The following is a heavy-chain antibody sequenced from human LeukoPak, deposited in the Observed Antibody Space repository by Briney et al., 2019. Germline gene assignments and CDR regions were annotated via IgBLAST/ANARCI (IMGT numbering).Heavy chain of an antibody. CDR3: AKVQGASYRTPFDS. CDR2: ISGSGGST. J-gene: IGHJ4*02. CDR1: GFTFSTNA. V-gene: IGHV3-23*01. D-gene: IGHD1-26*01. Sequence: GSLTLSCAASGFTFSTNAMSWVRQAPGKGLEWVSTISGSGGSTYYADSVKGQFTISRDSSKNTLYLQMNSLSAEDTAVYYCAKVQGASYRTPFDSWGQGTLVTVSS.